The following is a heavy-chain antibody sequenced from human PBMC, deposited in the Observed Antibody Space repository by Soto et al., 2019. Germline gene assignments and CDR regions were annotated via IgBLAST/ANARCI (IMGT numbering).Heavy chain of an antibody. CDR2: INHSGST. Sequence: SETLSLTCTVYGGSFSGYYWSWIRQPPGKGLEWIGEINHSGSTNYNPSLKSRVTISVDTSKNQFSLKLSSVTAADTAVYYCARKGGVRNYDYIWGSYSHAFDIWGQGTMVTVSS. CDR3: ARKGGVRNYDYIWGSYSHAFDI. D-gene: IGHD3-16*01. V-gene: IGHV4-34*01. CDR1: GGSFSGYY. J-gene: IGHJ3*02.